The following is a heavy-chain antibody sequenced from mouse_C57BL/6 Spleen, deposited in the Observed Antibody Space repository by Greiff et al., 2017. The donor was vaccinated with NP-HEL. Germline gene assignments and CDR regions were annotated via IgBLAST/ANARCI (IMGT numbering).Heavy chain of an antibody. CDR2: INPNYGTT. Sequence: EVQLQESGPELVKPGASVKISCKASGYSFTDYNMNWVKQSNGKSLEWIGVINPNYGTTSYNQKFKGKATLTVDQSSSTAYMQLNSLTSEDSAVYYCASKDYYGSSPYYYAMDYWGQGTSVTVSS. J-gene: IGHJ4*01. V-gene: IGHV1-39*01. CDR3: ASKDYYGSSPYYYAMDY. D-gene: IGHD1-1*01. CDR1: GYSFTDYN.